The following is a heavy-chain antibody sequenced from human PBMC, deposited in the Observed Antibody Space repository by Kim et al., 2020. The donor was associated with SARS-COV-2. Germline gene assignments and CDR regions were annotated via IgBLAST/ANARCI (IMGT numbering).Heavy chain of an antibody. J-gene: IGHJ5*02. CDR2: IYYSGNT. CDR1: GGSISSSSYY. V-gene: IGHV4-39*01. D-gene: IGHD2-2*02. Sequence: SETLSLTCTVSGGSISSSSYYWGWIRQPPGKGLEWIGSIYYSGNTYYNPSLKIRVTISVDTSKNQFSLKLSSVTAADTAVYYCARLGVPAAIGGCFDPWGQGTLVTVSS. CDR3: ARLGVPAAIGGCFDP.